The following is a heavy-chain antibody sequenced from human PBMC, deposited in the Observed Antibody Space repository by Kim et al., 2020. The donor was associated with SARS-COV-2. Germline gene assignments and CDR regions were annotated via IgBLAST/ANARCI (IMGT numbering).Heavy chain of an antibody. D-gene: IGHD5-12*01. V-gene: IGHV1-69*13. CDR1: GGTFSSYA. Sequence: SVKVSCKASGGTFSSYAISWVRQAPGQGLEWMGGIIPIFGTANYAQKFQGRVTITADESTSTAYMELSSLRSEDTAVYYCAREKVATIKDYYYYGMDVWGQGTTVTVSS. CDR2: IIPIFGTA. CDR3: AREKVATIKDYYYYGMDV. J-gene: IGHJ6*02.